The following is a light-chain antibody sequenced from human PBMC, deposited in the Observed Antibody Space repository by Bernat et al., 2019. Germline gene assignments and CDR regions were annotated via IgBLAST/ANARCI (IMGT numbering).Light chain of an antibody. V-gene: IGKV3-20*01. CDR2: GAS. CDR3: HQYGGSPRT. J-gene: IGKJ4*01. Sequence: EIVLTQSPGTLSLSPGERATLSCRASQSVNSLLAWYQQRPGQPPRLLIYGASSRATGIPDRFSGIESVTDFTLTISRLEPEDFAVYYCHQYGGSPRTFGGGTKVEIK. CDR1: QSVNSL.